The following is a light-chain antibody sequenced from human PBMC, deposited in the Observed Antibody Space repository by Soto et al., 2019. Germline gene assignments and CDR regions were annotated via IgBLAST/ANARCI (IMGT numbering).Light chain of an antibody. CDR3: MQGVKWPRT. V-gene: IGKV2-30*01. CDR1: QSLVGSDGYTH. CDR2: KLS. J-gene: IGKJ1*01. Sequence: DVVMTQSPLFLPATLGQPASISCRSSQSLVGSDGYTHLTWYQQRPGQSPRRLIYKLSNRDSGVPDRFSGYGSGTDFTLRTRRVGAEDVGVYYGMQGVKWPRTFGAGTKVEIK.